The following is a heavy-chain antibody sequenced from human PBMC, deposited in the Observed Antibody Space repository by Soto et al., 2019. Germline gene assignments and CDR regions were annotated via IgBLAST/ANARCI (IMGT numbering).Heavy chain of an antibody. J-gene: IGHJ3*01. V-gene: IGHV1-3*01. CDR3: ARDIRSIGPRANDAFAF. D-gene: IGHD1-26*01. CDR2: RNPDTGNT. Sequence: QVQLVQSGAELKKPGASVNITCTASGFTFRDNLINWGRQVTGQGHERMGWRNPDTGNTRYSETFQGRVTISRHPSARIAYLELSGLENADTGLYFTARDIRSIGPRANDAFAFWGPGTMITVSS. CDR1: GFTFRDNL.